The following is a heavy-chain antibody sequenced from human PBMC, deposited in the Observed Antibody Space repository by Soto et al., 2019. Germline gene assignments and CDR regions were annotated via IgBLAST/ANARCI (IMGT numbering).Heavy chain of an antibody. CDR3: AREKVGTTFFDN. D-gene: IGHD1-1*01. CDR1: GFAISRGYY. Sequence: SETLSLTCSVSGFAISRGYYCSWVRQPPGKGLEWIGSIYPSVSSYHNPSLATRLRLSIDTSKNQFTLNLTSVTAADTALYFCAREKVGTTFFDNWGQGIQVTVSS. J-gene: IGHJ4*02. CDR2: IYPSVSS. V-gene: IGHV4-38-2*02.